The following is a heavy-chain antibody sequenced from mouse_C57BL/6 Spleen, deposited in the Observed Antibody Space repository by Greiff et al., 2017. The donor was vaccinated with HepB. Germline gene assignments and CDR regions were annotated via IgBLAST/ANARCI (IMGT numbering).Heavy chain of an antibody. CDR1: GFTFSSYA. J-gene: IGHJ4*01. Sequence: EVKLVESGEGLVKPGGSLKLSCAASGFTFSSYAMSWVRQTPEKRLEWVAYISSGGDYIYYADTVKGRFTISRDNARNTLYLQMSSLKSEDTAMYYCTRELGDYAMDYWGQGTSVTVSS. V-gene: IGHV5-9-1*02. CDR3: TRELGDYAMDY. CDR2: ISSGGDYI. D-gene: IGHD4-1*01.